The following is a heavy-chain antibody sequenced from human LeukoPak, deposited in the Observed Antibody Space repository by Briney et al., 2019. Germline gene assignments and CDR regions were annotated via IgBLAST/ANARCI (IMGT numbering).Heavy chain of an antibody. CDR3: ASDAEYCSGGSCYRGNFDY. CDR1: GFTFSSYE. CDR2: ISSSGSTI. J-gene: IGHJ4*02. D-gene: IGHD2-15*01. V-gene: IGHV3-48*03. Sequence: GGSLRLSCAAPGFTFSSYEMNWVRQAPGKRLTWVSYISSSGSTIYYADSVKGRFTISRDNAKNSLYLQMNSLRAEDTAVYYCASDAEYCSGGSCYRGNFDYWGQGTLVTVSS.